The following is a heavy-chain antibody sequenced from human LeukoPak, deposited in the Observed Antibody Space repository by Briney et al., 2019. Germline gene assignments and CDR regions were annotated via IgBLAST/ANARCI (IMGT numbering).Heavy chain of an antibody. CDR2: ISASNGNI. D-gene: IGHD5-12*01. V-gene: IGHV1-18*01. Sequence: GAPVKVSCKPSGYSFNSYGISWVRQAPGQGLEWMGWISASNGNIKNAQKFQGRVTMTTDSSTSTAYMDLRSLRSDDTAVYYYVRDPGELIVATTFDYWGQGTLVTVSS. CDR1: GYSFNSYG. J-gene: IGHJ4*02. CDR3: VRDPGELIVATTFDY.